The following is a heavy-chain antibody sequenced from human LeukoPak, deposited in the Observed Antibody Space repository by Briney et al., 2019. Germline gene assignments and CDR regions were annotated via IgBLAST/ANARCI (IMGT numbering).Heavy chain of an antibody. CDR1: GFTFSSYG. Sequence: PGGSLRLSCAASGFTFSSYGMHWVRQAPGKGLEWVAFIRYDGSNKYYADSVKGRFTISRDNSKNTLYLQMNSLRAEDTAVYYCAKTPVPYSSGWYALDYWGQGTLFTVSS. D-gene: IGHD6-19*01. J-gene: IGHJ4*02. CDR2: IRYDGSNK. V-gene: IGHV3-30*02. CDR3: AKTPVPYSSGWYALDY.